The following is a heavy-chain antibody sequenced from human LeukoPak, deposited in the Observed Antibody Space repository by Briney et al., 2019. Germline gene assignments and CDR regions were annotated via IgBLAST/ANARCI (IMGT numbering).Heavy chain of an antibody. CDR1: GGSVSSSHY. CDR2: IYYGGST. J-gene: IGHJ3*01. V-gene: IGHV4-39*07. CDR3: AKSTYYYDTFVNAFDF. Sequence: SETLSLTCSVSGGSVSSSHYWGWIRQPPGKGLEWIGSIYYGGSTYYNASLRSRVTTSVDTSKNQFSLKLSSVTAADTAVYYCAKSTYYYDTFVNAFDFWGQGTVVTVSS. D-gene: IGHD3-22*01.